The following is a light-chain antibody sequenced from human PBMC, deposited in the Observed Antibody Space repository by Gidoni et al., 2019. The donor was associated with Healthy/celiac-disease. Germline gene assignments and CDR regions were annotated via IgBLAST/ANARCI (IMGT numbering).Light chain of an antibody. CDR2: DVS. CDR3: CSYAGSYVWV. Sequence: QSALTQPRSVSGSPGQSVTISCTGTSSDVGGYNYVSGYQQHPGTAPKLMIYDVSTRPSGVPARFSGSQSGNTASLTLSVLQAEDEADYYCCSYAGSYVWVFGGGTKLTVL. CDR1: SSDVGGYNY. J-gene: IGLJ3*02. V-gene: IGLV2-11*01.